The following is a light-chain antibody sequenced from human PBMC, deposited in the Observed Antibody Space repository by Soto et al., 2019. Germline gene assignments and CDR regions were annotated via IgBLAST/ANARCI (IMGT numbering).Light chain of an antibody. V-gene: IGLV1-40*01. CDR2: GNS. CDR3: GTWDRSLSAWV. CDR1: SSNIGAGYD. Sequence: QSVLTQPPSVSGAPGQRVTISCTGSSSNIGAGYDVHWYQQLPGTAPKLLIYGNSNRPSGVPDRFSGSKSGTSASLAITGLQAEDEADYYCGTWDRSLSAWVFGGGTKLTVL. J-gene: IGLJ3*02.